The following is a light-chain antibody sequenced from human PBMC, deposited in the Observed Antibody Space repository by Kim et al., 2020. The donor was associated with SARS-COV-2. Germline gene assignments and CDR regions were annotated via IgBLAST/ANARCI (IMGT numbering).Light chain of an antibody. J-gene: IGKJ5*01. CDR1: QNVYNY. CDR2: DAS. CDR3: QHRISWVT. V-gene: IGKV3-11*01. Sequence: SLTPGDRPTLSCRASQNVYNYLAWYQQRPGQSPRLLISDASNRAPGIPARFSGSGSGTDFTLTITSLEPEDFAIYYCQHRISWVTFGQGTRLEIK.